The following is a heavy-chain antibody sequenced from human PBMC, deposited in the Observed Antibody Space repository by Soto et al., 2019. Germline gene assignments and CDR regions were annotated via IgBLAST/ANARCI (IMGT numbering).Heavy chain of an antibody. J-gene: IGHJ6*02. V-gene: IGHV3-7*01. CDR3: ASLGRHG. D-gene: IGHD3-16*01. Sequence: GGSLRLSCAASGFTFSDSWMDWFRQAPGKGPEWVANIKQDGSEKNYVDSVKGRFTISRDNAKNSLYLQMNSLRAEDTAVYYCASLGRHGWGQGNTVTVFS. CDR2: IKQDGSEK. CDR1: GFTFSDSW.